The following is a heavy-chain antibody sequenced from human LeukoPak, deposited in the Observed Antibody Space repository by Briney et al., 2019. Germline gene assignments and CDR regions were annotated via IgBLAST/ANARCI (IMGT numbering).Heavy chain of an antibody. CDR1: GYTFTSYG. J-gene: IGHJ4*02. CDR3: ARDQKIYYDSSGPHYFDY. CDR2: ISAYNGNT. Sequence: ASVKVSCKSSGYTFTSYGIIWVRQAPGQGLEWMGWISAYNGNTNYAQKLQGRVTMTTDTSTSTAYMELRSLRSDDTAVYYCARDQKIYYDSSGPHYFDYWGQGTLVTVSS. V-gene: IGHV1-18*01. D-gene: IGHD3-22*01.